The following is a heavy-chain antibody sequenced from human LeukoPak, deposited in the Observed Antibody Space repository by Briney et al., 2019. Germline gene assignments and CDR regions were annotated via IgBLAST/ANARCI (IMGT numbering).Heavy chain of an antibody. V-gene: IGHV4-30-2*01. J-gene: IGHJ3*02. Sequence: SETLSLTCTVSGGSISSGGYYWSWIRQPPGKGLEWIGYIYHSGSTYYNPSLKSRVTISVDRSKNQFSLKLSSVTAADTAVYYCARDRYCSSTSCYDRAFDIWGQGTMVTVSS. D-gene: IGHD2-2*01. CDR2: IYHSGST. CDR1: GGSISSGGYY. CDR3: ARDRYCSSTSCYDRAFDI.